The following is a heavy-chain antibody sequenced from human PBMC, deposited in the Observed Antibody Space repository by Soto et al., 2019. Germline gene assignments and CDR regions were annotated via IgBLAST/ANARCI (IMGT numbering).Heavy chain of an antibody. V-gene: IGHV3-30*18. CDR2: ISYDGSNK. D-gene: IGHD1-26*01. CDR1: GFTFSSYG. Sequence: QVQLVESGGGVVQPGMSLRLSCAASGFTFSSYGMHWVRQAPGKGLEWVAVISYDGSNKYYADSVKGRFTISRDNSKNALYLQMNSLRAEDTAVYYCAKGFRWEHDAFDIWGQGTMVTVSS. CDR3: AKGFRWEHDAFDI. J-gene: IGHJ3*02.